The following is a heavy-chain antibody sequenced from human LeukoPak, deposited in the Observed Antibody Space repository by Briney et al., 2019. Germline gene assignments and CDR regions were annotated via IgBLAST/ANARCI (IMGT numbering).Heavy chain of an antibody. D-gene: IGHD4-11*01. CDR1: GGSISSGGYY. CDR3: ARDKEGSIDY. CDR2: IYHSGST. V-gene: IGHV4-30-2*01. Sequence: SQTLSLTCTVSGGSISSGGYYWSWIRQPPGKGLEWIGYIYHSGSTYYNPSLKSRVTISVDRSKNQFSLKLSSVTAADTAAYYCARDKEGSIDYWGQGTLVTVSS. J-gene: IGHJ4*02.